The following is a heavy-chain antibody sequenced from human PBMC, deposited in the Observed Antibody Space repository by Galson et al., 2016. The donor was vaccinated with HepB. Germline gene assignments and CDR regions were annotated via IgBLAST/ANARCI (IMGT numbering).Heavy chain of an antibody. D-gene: IGHD1-1*01. CDR2: IVGSGNT. CDR1: GFNFRTSA. J-gene: IGHJ3*02. CDR3: AADLMSTGSPFYVFDI. V-gene: IGHV1-58*01. Sequence: SVKVSCKASGFNFRTSAVQWVRQARGQRPEWIGWIVGSGNTNYAQKFQARFTISRDMSTSTAYMGLRSLRSEDTAIYYCAADLMSTGSPFYVFDIWGQGTMVTVSS.